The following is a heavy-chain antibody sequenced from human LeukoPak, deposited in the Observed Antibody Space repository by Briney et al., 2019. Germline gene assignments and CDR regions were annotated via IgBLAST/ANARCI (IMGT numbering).Heavy chain of an antibody. D-gene: IGHD2-21*02. V-gene: IGHV4-59*08. CDR2: ISYTGNT. J-gene: IGHJ4*02. CDR3: ARRWVTRYYFDY. Sequence: PSETLSLTCTVSGDSVISYYWSWIRQPPGKGLEWIGYISYTGNTNYNPSFKSRVTISVDTSKNRFSLKLSSVTAADTAVYYCARRWVTRYYFDYWGQGTLVTVSS. CDR1: GDSVISYY.